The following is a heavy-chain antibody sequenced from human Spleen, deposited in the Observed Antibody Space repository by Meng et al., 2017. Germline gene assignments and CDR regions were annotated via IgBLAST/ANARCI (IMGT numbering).Heavy chain of an antibody. J-gene: IGHJ4*02. Sequence: QSTLRESGPTLVKPTQTLTRTCTFSGFALSTREVAVAWIRQPPGKALEGLALIYWDDDKRSSPSLKSRLTITKDTSKHQVFLTMTNMDPVDTATYYCARSIAAAGRGYFDYWGQGTLVTVSS. CDR2: IYWDDDK. CDR1: GFALSTREVA. D-gene: IGHD6-13*01. V-gene: IGHV2-5*02. CDR3: ARSIAAAGRGYFDY.